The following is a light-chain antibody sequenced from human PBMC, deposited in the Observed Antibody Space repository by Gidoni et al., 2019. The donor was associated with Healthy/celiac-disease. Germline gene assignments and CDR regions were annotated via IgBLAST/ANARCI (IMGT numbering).Light chain of an antibody. J-gene: IGKJ5*01. CDR3: QQSYSTPIT. Sequence: DIQMTQSTSSLSASVGDRVTITCRASQSISSYLNWYQQKPGKAPKLLIYAASSLQSGVPSRFSGSGSRTDFTLTISSLQPEDFATYYCQQSYSTPITFGQGTRLEIK. CDR1: QSISSY. CDR2: AAS. V-gene: IGKV1-39*01.